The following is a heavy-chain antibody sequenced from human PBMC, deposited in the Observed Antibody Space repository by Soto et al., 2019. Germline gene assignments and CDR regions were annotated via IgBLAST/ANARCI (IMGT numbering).Heavy chain of an antibody. Sequence: GGSLRLSCAASGFTFSSYGMHWVRQAPGKGLEWVAVIWYDGSNKYYADSVKGRFTISRDNSKNTLYLQMTSLRAEDTAVYYCARDSPAPEAAAGPRDAFDIWGQGTMVTVSS. D-gene: IGHD6-13*01. V-gene: IGHV3-33*01. CDR2: IWYDGSNK. CDR1: GFTFSSYG. J-gene: IGHJ3*02. CDR3: ARDSPAPEAAAGPRDAFDI.